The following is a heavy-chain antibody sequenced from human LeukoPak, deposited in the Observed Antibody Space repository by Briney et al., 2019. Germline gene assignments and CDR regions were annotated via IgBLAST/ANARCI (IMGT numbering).Heavy chain of an antibody. V-gene: IGHV3-33*06. J-gene: IGHJ3*02. Sequence: PGGSLRLSCSASGFTFRNYGMHWVRQAPGKGLEWVAVIWYDGSNKYYSDSVKGRFTISRDNSKNTLYLQMNSLRAEDAAVYYCAKETVVVVAATPDAFDIWGQGTMVTVSS. D-gene: IGHD2-15*01. CDR3: AKETVVVVAATPDAFDI. CDR1: GFTFRNYG. CDR2: IWYDGSNK.